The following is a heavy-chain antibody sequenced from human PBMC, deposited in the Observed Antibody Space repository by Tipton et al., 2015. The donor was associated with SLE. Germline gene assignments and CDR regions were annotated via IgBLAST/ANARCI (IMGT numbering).Heavy chain of an antibody. V-gene: IGHV3-66*01. D-gene: IGHD2-15*01. CDR3: ARDLHMSVCS. J-gene: IGHJ4*02. CDR1: GFTFSSYD. CDR2: IYAGGSGST. Sequence: SLRLSCAASGFTFSSYDMSWVRQAPGKGLEWVSVIYAGGSGSTYYAASVNGRFTLARDNSKNPLFLEMNSLRAEDTAVYYCARDLHMSVCSWGQGTLVTVPS.